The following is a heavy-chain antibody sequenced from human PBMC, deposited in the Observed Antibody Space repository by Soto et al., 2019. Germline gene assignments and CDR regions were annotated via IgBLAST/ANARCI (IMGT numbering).Heavy chain of an antibody. Sequence: QVQLQESGPGLVKPSETLSLSCTVSGDSFSNYYCNWVRKSAGKALEWIGRIYPTGSTTYNPSLKRRRTMSVDTSTNQFSLRLTSMPAADTAAYYCATGRSEVVPGAMDTWGQGTLVTVSS. CDR3: ATGRSEVVPGAMDT. D-gene: IGHD2-2*01. V-gene: IGHV4-4*07. J-gene: IGHJ5*02. CDR2: IYPTGST. CDR1: GDSFSNYY.